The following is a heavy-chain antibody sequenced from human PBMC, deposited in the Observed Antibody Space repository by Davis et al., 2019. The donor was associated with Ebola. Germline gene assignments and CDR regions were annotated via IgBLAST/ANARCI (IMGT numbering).Heavy chain of an antibody. Sequence: SVKVSCKASGYTFTSYGISWVRQAPGQGLEWMGWISAYNGNTNYAQKLQGRVTMTTDTSTSTAYMELRSLRSDDTAVYYCARDLGAAAGTGDYYYGMDVWGQGTTVTVSS. CDR3: ARDLGAAAGTGDYYYGMDV. J-gene: IGHJ6*02. CDR1: GYTFTSYG. D-gene: IGHD6-13*01. CDR2: ISAYNGNT. V-gene: IGHV1-18*01.